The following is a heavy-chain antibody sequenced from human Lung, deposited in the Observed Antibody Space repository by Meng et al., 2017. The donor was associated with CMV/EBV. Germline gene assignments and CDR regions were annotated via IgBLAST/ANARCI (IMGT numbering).Heavy chain of an antibody. CDR2: IDPRDSYI. D-gene: IGHD3-10*01. CDR1: GYNFITYW. Sequence: EVQLVQSGAEVKKPGESLRISCKTSGYNFITYWIIWVRQMPGKGLEWMGRIDPRDSYIEYSPSFQGHVTISVDKSISTAYLQWRSLEASDTAIYFCARGLHTGNDWYGEWSNYWGHGTLVTVAS. V-gene: IGHV5-10-1*03. J-gene: IGHJ4*01. CDR3: ARGLHTGNDWYGEWSNY.